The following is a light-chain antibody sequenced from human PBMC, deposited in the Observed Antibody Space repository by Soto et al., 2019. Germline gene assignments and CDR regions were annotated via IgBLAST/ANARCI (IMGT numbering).Light chain of an antibody. J-gene: IGLJ3*02. V-gene: IGLV2-14*01. CDR2: YVS. CDR1: SSDVGGYNY. Sequence: QSVLTQPASVSGSPGQSITISCTGTSSDVGGYNYVSWYQQHPGKAPKLMIYYVSNRPSGVSNRFSGSKSGNTASLTISGLQAEDEADYYCSSYTSSSTLAVFGGGTKVTVL. CDR3: SSYTSSSTLAV.